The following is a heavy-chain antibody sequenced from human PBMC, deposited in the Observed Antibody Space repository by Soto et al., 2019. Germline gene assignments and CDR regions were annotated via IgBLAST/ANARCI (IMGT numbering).Heavy chain of an antibody. V-gene: IGHV3-15*01. D-gene: IGHD4-4*01. J-gene: IGHJ4*02. CDR3: TTDRFYSPVDQ. Sequence: PXGSLRLSCAASGFIFSSACMSWVRQTPEKGLEWVGRIKSKSDGGTTDYAAPVKGRFTISRDDSENTLYLQMNSLKTEDTAVYYCTTDRFYSPVDQWGQGTLVTVSS. CDR1: GFIFSSAC. CDR2: IKSKSDGGTT.